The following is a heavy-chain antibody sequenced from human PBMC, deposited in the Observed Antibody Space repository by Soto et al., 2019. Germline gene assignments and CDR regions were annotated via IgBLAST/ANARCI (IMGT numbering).Heavy chain of an antibody. CDR3: ARETATAKPEGVDF. J-gene: IGHJ4*02. CDR2: ITPHSGGT. CDR1: GYTVSGYY. D-gene: IGHD1-1*01. V-gene: IGHV1-2*02. Sequence: GXVKVSCPASGYTVSGYYIPWMRQAPGQRRAWIEWITPHSGGTKYAPKFQGGVPMTSDTASITADMEVSRLRSGDTAGYYWARETATAKPEGVDFCGQRNRVTVSS.